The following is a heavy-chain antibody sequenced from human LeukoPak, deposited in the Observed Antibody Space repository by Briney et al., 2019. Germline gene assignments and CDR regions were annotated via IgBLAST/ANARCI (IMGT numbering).Heavy chain of an antibody. J-gene: IGHJ4*02. Sequence: PGGSLRLSCAASGFTVSSNYMSWVRQAPGKGLEWVSLIYSGGSTYYADSVKGRFTISRDNSKNTLYLQMNSLRAEDTAVYYCARDHPLPHTSSWSSAIFTRPDYWGQGTLVTVSS. CDR2: IYSGGST. V-gene: IGHV3-66*01. CDR1: GFTVSSNY. D-gene: IGHD6-13*01. CDR3: ARDHPLPHTSSWSSAIFTRPDY.